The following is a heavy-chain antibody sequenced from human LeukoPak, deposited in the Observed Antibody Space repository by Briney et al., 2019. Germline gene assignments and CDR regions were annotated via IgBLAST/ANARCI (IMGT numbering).Heavy chain of an antibody. D-gene: IGHD3-16*01. V-gene: IGHV3-66*01. CDR2: IYIGGST. CDR3: AREISRFGI. CDR1: GFTVSSNY. Sequence: GGSLRLSCAASGFTVSSNYMSWVRQAPGKGLEWVSSIYIGGSTYYADSVKGRFTISRDNPNNTLYLQMHSLRAEDTAVYYCAREISRFGIWGQGTLVTLSS. J-gene: IGHJ4*02.